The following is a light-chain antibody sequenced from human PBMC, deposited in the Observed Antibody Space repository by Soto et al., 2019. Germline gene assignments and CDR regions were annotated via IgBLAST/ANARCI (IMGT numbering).Light chain of an antibody. CDR2: GAS. CDR3: QQYGRSSYT. J-gene: IGKJ2*01. Sequence: EIVLTQSPGTLSLSPGERATLSCRASQSIASSYLTWYQHKPGQAPRLLIYGASSRATGSPDRFSGSGSGIDFTLTISRLEPEDFAVYYCQQYGRSSYTFGQGTQLEIK. CDR1: QSIASSY. V-gene: IGKV3-20*01.